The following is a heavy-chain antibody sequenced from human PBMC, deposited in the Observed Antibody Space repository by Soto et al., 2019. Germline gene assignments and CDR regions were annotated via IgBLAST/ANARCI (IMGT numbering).Heavy chain of an antibody. J-gene: IGHJ4*02. V-gene: IGHV4-59*01. CDR3: ARVAYGDYGPVVDY. CDR1: GCSISSYY. D-gene: IGHD4-17*01. Sequence: SETLSLTCTFSGCSISSYYWSWIRQPPGKGLEWIGYIYYSGSTNYNPSLKSRVTISVDTSKNQFSLKLSSVTAADTAVYYCARVAYGDYGPVVDYWGQGTLVTVSS. CDR2: IYYSGST.